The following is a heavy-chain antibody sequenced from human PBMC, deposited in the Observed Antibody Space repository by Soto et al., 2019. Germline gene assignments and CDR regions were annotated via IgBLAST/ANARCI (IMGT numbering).Heavy chain of an antibody. V-gene: IGHV3-23*01. J-gene: IGHJ4*02. Sequence: EVQLLESGGGLVQPGGSLRLSCAASGFTFSNYAMTWVRQAPGKGLQWVSAISGSGSSTKYADPVKGRFTISRDNSKSTLSLQMNSLRGEDTAVYFCARGFATTGYLVDYWGQGTLVTVSS. CDR1: GFTFSNYA. CDR3: ARGFATTGYLVDY. CDR2: ISGSGSST. D-gene: IGHD3-9*01.